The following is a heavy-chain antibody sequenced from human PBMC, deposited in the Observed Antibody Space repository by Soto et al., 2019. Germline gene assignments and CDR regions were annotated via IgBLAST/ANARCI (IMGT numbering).Heavy chain of an antibody. CDR2: IRSKAYGGTT. Sequence: GGSLRLSCTASGFTFGDYAMSWFRQAPGKGLEWVGFIRSKAYGGTTEYAASVKGRFTISRDDSKSIAYLQMNSLKTEDTAVYYCTTSLYNWFLGVVDYWGQGTLVTVSS. CDR3: TTSLYNWFLGVVDY. V-gene: IGHV3-49*03. D-gene: IGHD1-20*01. CDR1: GFTFGDYA. J-gene: IGHJ4*02.